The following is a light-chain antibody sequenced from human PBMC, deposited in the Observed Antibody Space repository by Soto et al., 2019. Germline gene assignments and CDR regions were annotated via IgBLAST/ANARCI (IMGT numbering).Light chain of an antibody. CDR3: QQRSNWPWT. CDR1: QSISDT. Sequence: EIVMTQSPAPLSVSPGGRATLSCRASQSISDTLAWYQQKPGQAPRLLIYDASNRATGIPARFSGSGSGTDFTLTISSLEPEDFAVYYCQQRSNWPWTFGQGTKVDIK. J-gene: IGKJ1*01. CDR2: DAS. V-gene: IGKV3-11*01.